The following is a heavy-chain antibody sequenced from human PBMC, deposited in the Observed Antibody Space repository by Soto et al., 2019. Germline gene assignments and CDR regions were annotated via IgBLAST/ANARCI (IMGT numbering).Heavy chain of an antibody. Sequence: QVQLVESGGGVVQPGRSLRLSCVASGFTFSTYGMHWVRQAPGKGLEWVAVISYDGSNKYYANSVKGRFTISRDNSKNTLYLQMNSLRAEDTAVYYCAKGHRDDLVGATTGGWYFDLWGRGTLVTVSS. CDR1: GFTFSTYG. D-gene: IGHD1-26*01. CDR2: ISYDGSNK. V-gene: IGHV3-30*18. J-gene: IGHJ2*01. CDR3: AKGHRDDLVGATTGGWYFDL.